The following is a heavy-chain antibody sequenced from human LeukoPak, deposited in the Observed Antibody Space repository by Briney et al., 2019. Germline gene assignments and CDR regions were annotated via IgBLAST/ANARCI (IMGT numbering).Heavy chain of an antibody. CDR1: GYTFINYY. CDR2: INPSGGST. CDR3: ARSSSGWYFDY. J-gene: IGHJ4*02. V-gene: IGHV1-46*01. Sequence: ASVKVSCKASGYTFINYYMHWVRQAPGQGLEWMGIINPSGGSTSYAQKFQGRVTMTRDMSTSTVYMELSSLRSEDTAVYYCARSSSGWYFDYWGQGTLVTVSS. D-gene: IGHD6-19*01.